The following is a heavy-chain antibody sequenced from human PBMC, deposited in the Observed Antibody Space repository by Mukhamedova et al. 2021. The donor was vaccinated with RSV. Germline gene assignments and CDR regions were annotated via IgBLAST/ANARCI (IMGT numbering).Heavy chain of an antibody. D-gene: IGHD3-3*01. CDR3: ARPPGFGVVIIDYAFDI. V-gene: IGHV3-11*03. Sequence: GRFTISRDNAKNSLYLQMNSLRAEDTAVYYCARPPGFGVVIIDYAFDIWGQWTMVTVSS. J-gene: IGHJ3*02.